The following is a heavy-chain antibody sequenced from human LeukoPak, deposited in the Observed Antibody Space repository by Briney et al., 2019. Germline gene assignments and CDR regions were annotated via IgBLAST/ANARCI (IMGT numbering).Heavy chain of an antibody. J-gene: IGHJ4*02. CDR1: GFTFSSFA. CDR3: ANILPRYGGDTIVDY. Sequence: PGGSLRLSCAASGFTFSSFAMSWVRQAPGKGLEWVSSISGSGGSTYYADSVKGRFTISRDNSKNTLYLQMNSLRAEDTAVYYCANILPRYGGDTIVDYWGQGTLVTVSS. V-gene: IGHV3-23*01. CDR2: ISGSGGST. D-gene: IGHD4-23*01.